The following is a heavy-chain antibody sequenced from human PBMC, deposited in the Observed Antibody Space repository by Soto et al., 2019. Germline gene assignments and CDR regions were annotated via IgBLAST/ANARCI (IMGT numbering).Heavy chain of an antibody. CDR1: GFTFSSYA. V-gene: IGHV3-23*01. D-gene: IGHD6-13*01. CDR3: AKSSSWYVGVNWFDP. J-gene: IGHJ5*02. Sequence: SLRLSCAASGFTFSSYAMSWVRQAPGKGLEWVSAISGSGGSTYYADSVKGRFTISRDNSKNTLYLQMNSLRAEDTAVYYCAKSSSWYVGVNWFDPWGQGTLVTVSS. CDR2: ISGSGGST.